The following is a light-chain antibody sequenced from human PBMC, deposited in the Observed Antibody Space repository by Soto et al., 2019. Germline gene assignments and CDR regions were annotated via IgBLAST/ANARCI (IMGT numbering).Light chain of an antibody. CDR1: TSDVGGHNR. J-gene: IGLJ3*02. CDR3: SSYASSSTLVL. V-gene: IGLV2-14*01. CDR2: DVS. Sequence: QSALTQPASVSGSPGQLITISCTGTTSDVGGHNRVSWYQQHPGKAPKLRIFDVSNRPSGVSNRFSGSKSGNTSSLTISGLQAEDEADYYCSSYASSSTLVLFGGGTKLTVL.